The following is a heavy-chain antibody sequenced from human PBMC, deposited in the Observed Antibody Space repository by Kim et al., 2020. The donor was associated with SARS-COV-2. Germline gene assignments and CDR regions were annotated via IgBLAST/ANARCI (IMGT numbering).Heavy chain of an antibody. CDR3: AKDVGSTSPYYFDY. Sequence: GGSLRLSCAASGFTFSSYAMSWVRQAPGKGLEWVSVFYSGGSSTYYADSVKGRFTISRDNSKNRLYLQMNSLRAEDTAVYYCAKDVGSTSPYYFDYWGQGTLVTVSS. V-gene: IGHV3-23*03. CDR1: GFTFSSYA. J-gene: IGHJ4*02. D-gene: IGHD2-2*01. CDR2: FYSGGSST.